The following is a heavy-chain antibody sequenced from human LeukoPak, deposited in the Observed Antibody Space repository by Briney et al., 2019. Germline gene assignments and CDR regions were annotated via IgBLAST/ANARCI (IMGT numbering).Heavy chain of an antibody. V-gene: IGHV3-7*01. D-gene: IGHD2-21*02. Sequence: GGSLRLSCAASGFTFSSYWMTWVRQTPGKGLEWVAHIKEDGTSNRYVDSVKGRFTISRDNTKESLFLQLNSLRAEDTAVYYCARSRPHIVVVTAGDYWGQGTLVTVSS. CDR1: GFTFSSYW. CDR3: ARSRPHIVVVTAGDY. CDR2: IKEDGTSN. J-gene: IGHJ4*02.